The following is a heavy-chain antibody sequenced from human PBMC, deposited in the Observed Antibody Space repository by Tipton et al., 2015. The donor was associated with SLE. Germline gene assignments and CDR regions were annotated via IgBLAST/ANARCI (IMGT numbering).Heavy chain of an antibody. CDR2: ISFSGGT. CDR3: ASGWGGGPITVSGVPHPMDV. Sequence: TLSLTCTVSGDSMSSYYWNWIRLSPGKGLEWIGYISFSGGTNHHPSLKSRLAILLDTSKNQISLSLRSVTPADTAVYYCASGWGGGPITVSGVPHPMDVWGQGTTVTVSS. J-gene: IGHJ6*02. V-gene: IGHV4-59*01. D-gene: IGHD3-3*01. CDR1: GDSMSSYY.